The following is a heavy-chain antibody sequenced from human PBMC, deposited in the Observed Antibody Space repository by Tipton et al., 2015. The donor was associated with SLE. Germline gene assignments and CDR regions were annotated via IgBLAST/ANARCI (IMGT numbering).Heavy chain of an antibody. CDR1: GGSISSYY. CDR2: IYYSGST. CDR3: ARVERAARGFDY. V-gene: IGHV4-59*01. D-gene: IGHD6-13*01. J-gene: IGHJ4*02. Sequence: TLSLTCTVSGGSISSYYWSWIRQPPGKGLEWIGYIYYSGSTNYNPSLKCRVTISVDTSKNQFSLKLSSVTAADTAVYYCARVERAARGFDYWGQGTLVTVSS.